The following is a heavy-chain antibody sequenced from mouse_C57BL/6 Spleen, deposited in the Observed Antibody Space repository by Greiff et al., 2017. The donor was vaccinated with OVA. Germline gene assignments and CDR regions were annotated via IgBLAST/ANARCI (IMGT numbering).Heavy chain of an antibody. Sequence: VQLQQSGPGMVKPSQSLSLTCTVTGYSITSGYDWHWIRHFPGNKLEWMGYISYSGSTNYNPSLKSRISITHDTSKNHFFLKLNSVTTEDTATYYCARDGYYEWYFDVWGTGTTVTVSS. CDR1: GYSITSGYD. CDR3: ARDGYYEWYFDV. J-gene: IGHJ1*03. CDR2: ISYSGST. D-gene: IGHD1-1*01. V-gene: IGHV3-1*01.